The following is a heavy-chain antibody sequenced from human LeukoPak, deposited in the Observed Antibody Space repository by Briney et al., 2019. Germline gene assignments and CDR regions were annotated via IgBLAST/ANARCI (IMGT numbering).Heavy chain of an antibody. CDR1: GFTFSDYY. V-gene: IGHV3-11*04. CDR2: ISSSGSTI. Sequence: PGGSLRLSCAASGFTFSDYYMSWIGQAPGKGLKWVSYISSSGSTIYYADSVKGRFTISRDNAKNSLYLQMNSLRAEDTAVYYCVRDQPIGYSNGYPFDYWGQGTLVTVSS. D-gene: IGHD5-18*01. CDR3: VRDQPIGYSNGYPFDY. J-gene: IGHJ4*02.